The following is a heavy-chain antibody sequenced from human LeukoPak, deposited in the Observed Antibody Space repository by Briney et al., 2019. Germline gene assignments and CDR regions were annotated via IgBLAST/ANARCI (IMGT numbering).Heavy chain of an antibody. J-gene: IGHJ5*02. CDR2: MNPNSGNT. V-gene: IGHV1-8*03. CDR3: ARGGYCSSTSCYTPGHNWFDP. CDR1: GYTFTSYD. Sequence: GASVKVSCKASGYTFTSYDINWVRQATGQGLEWMGWMNPNSGNTGYAQKFQGRVTITRNTSISTAYMELSSLRSEDTAVYYCARGGYCSSTSCYTPGHNWFDPWGQGTLVTVSS. D-gene: IGHD2-2*02.